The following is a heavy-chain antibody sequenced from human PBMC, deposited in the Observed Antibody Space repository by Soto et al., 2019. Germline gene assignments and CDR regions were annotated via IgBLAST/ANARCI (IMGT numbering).Heavy chain of an antibody. CDR3: AKDPGWKGIVVVVAATYFDY. CDR1: GFTFSSYA. CDR2: ISGSGGST. D-gene: IGHD2-15*01. V-gene: IGHV3-23*01. Sequence: PWGSLRLSCAASGFTFSSYAMSWVRQAPGKGLEWVSAISGSGGSTYYADSVKGRFTISRDNSKNTLYLQMNSLRAEDTAVYYCAKDPGWKGIVVVVAATYFDYWGQGTLVTVSS. J-gene: IGHJ4*02.